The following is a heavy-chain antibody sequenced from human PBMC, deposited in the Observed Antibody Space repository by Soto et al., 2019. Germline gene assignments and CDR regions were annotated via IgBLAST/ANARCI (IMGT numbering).Heavy chain of an antibody. Sequence: SETLSLTCTVSGGSISSSGYYWSWIRQHPGKGLEWIGYIYYSGSTYYNPSLKSRVTISVDTSKNQFSLKLSSVTAADTAVYYCARYQSYVNFDYWGQGTLVTVSS. J-gene: IGHJ4*02. V-gene: IGHV4-31*03. CDR1: GGSISSSGYY. CDR2: IYYSGST. D-gene: IGHD2-2*01. CDR3: ARYQSYVNFDY.